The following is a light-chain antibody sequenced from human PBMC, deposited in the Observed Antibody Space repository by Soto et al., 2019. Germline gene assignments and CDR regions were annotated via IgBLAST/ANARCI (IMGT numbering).Light chain of an antibody. Sequence: QSVLTQPPSVSGAPGQRVTISCTGSTSNLGADYDVHWYQHLPGTAPKLLIYLNTNRPSGVPDRFSGSKSGTSASLAITGLQAEDEADYFCKSYAGSNTYVFGSGTKLTVL. CDR2: LNT. CDR1: TSNLGADYD. J-gene: IGLJ1*01. V-gene: IGLV1-40*01. CDR3: KSYAGSNTYV.